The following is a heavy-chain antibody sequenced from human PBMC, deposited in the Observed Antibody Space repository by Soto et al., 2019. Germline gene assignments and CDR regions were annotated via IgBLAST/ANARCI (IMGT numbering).Heavy chain of an antibody. D-gene: IGHD6-19*01. Sequence: EVQLVESGGVVVQPGGSLRLSCAASGFTFDDYAMHWVRQAPGKGLEWVSLISWDGGSTYYADSVKGRFTISRDNSKNSLYLQMNSLRAEATALYYCAKDALAVAPSAGMDVWGQGTTVTVSS. CDR1: GFTFDDYA. CDR2: ISWDGGST. CDR3: AKDALAVAPSAGMDV. J-gene: IGHJ6*02. V-gene: IGHV3-43D*04.